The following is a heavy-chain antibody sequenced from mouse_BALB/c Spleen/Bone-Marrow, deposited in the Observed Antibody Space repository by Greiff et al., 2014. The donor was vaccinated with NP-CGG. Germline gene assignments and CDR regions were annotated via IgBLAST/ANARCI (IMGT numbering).Heavy chain of an antibody. CDR2: ISSGGSYT. CDR1: GFIFSYYA. V-gene: IGHV5-9-4*01. Sequence: DVHLVESGGGLVKPGGSLKLSCAASGFIFSYYAMSWVRQSPEMRLEWVAEISSGGSYTYYPDTVTGRFTISRDNAKNTLYLEMSRLRSEDTAMYYCTRDRGDYWGQGTSVTVSS. D-gene: IGHD3-1*01. CDR3: TRDRGDY. J-gene: IGHJ4*01.